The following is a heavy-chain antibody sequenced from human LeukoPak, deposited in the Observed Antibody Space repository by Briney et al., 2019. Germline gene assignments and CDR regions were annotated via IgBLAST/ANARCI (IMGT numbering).Heavy chain of an antibody. Sequence: SETLSLTCAVSGGSMRGGGSSWSWIRQAPGKGLEWICYVYQNGNAYYNPSLKSRVTISVDRSKNQFSLRLHSVTAADTALYYCARAGLFLFDSWGQGLLVTVSS. D-gene: IGHD2/OR15-2a*01. CDR1: GGSMRGGGSS. V-gene: IGHV4-30-2*01. CDR2: VYQNGNA. CDR3: ARAGLFLFDS. J-gene: IGHJ4*02.